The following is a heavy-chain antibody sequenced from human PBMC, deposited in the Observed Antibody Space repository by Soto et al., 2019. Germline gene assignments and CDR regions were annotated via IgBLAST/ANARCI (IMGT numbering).Heavy chain of an antibody. V-gene: IGHV3-21*01. CDR2: ISSSSSYI. J-gene: IGHJ4*02. Sequence: EVQLVESGGGLVKPGGSLRLSCAASGFTFSSYRMNWVRQAPGKGLEWVSSISSSSSYIYYADSVKGRFTISRDNAKNSLYLQMNSLRAEDTAVYYCARDPAYYVWGSYRSEDFYFDYWGQGTLVTVSS. CDR1: GFTFSSYR. CDR3: ARDPAYYVWGSYRSEDFYFDY. D-gene: IGHD3-16*02.